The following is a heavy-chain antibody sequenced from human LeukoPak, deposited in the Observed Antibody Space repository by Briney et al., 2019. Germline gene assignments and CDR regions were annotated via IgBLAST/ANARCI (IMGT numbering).Heavy chain of an antibody. Sequence: PSETLSLTCTVSGGSVSSGSYYWSWIRQPPGKGLEWIGYIYYSGSTNYNPSLKSRVTISVDTSKNQFSLKLSSVTAADTAVYHCARDREYSTFDLWGRGTLVTVST. CDR3: ARDREYSTFDL. V-gene: IGHV4-61*01. J-gene: IGHJ2*01. D-gene: IGHD6-6*01. CDR2: IYYSGST. CDR1: GGSVSSGSYY.